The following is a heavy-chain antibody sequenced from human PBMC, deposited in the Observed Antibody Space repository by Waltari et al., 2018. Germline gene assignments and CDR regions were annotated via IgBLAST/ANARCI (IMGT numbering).Heavy chain of an antibody. CDR2: VNPNRGKT. CDR3: ARGMGGYYDSSGSFDY. D-gene: IGHD3-22*01. V-gene: IGHV1-8*02. CDR1: GYTLTDLS. J-gene: IGHJ4*02. Sequence: QVQLVQSGAEVKKPGASVKVSCKVSGYTLTDLSMHCVRQSPGKGIEWMGWVNPNRGKTGYEQKCQGRVTMTRNAPISTAYRERNSRRAADTAVYYGARGMGGYYDSSGSFDYWGQGTLVTVSS.